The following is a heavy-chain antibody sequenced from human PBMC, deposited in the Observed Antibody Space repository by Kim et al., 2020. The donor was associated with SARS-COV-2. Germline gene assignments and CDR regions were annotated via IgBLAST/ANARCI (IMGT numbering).Heavy chain of an antibody. CDR3: ASMYSSSWYSDY. J-gene: IGHJ4*02. Sequence: DNPSLKSRVTISVDTSKNQFSLKLSSVTAADTAVYYCASMYSSSWYSDYWGQGTLVTVSS. V-gene: IGHV4-59*01. D-gene: IGHD6-13*01.